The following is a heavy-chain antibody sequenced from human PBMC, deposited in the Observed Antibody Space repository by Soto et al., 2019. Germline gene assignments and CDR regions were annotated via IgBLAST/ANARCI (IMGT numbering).Heavy chain of an antibody. J-gene: IGHJ4*02. V-gene: IGHV3-74*01. Sequence: EVQLVESGGGLVQPGGSLRLSCAASGFTFSSYWMHWVRQAPGKGLVWVARINSDGSNTGYADSVKGRFTISRDNAKNPPYLQMNGLSAGKKDVYYCAKQFDYWGQGTLVTVSS. CDR2: INSDGSNT. CDR3: AKQFDY. CDR1: GFTFSSYW.